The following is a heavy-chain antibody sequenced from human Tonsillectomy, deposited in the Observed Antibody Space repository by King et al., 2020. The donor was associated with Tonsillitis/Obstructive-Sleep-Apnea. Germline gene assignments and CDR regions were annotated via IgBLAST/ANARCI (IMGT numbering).Heavy chain of an antibody. V-gene: IGHV2-5*02. D-gene: IGHD4-23*01. Sequence: TLKESGPTLVKPTQTLTLTCTFSGFSLSTSGVGVGWIRQPPGKALEWLALIYWDDDKRYSPSLKSRLTITKDTSKNQVVLTMTKMDPVDTATYYCANGRKGDYGGLDTFDIWGQGAMVTVSS. J-gene: IGHJ3*02. CDR2: IYWDDDK. CDR3: ANGRKGDYGGLDTFDI. CDR1: GFSLSTSGVG.